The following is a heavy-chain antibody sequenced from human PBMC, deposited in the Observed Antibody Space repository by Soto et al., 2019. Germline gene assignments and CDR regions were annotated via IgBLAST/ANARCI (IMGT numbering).Heavy chain of an antibody. V-gene: IGHV3-23*01. Sequence: XVSLSLSCAASGFTFSSYAMSWVRQAPGKGLEWVSTISGSGGSTYYADSVKGRFTISRDNSKNTLSLQMNSLTAEDTAVYFCAKRRGAGGHFDYWGQGALVTVSS. J-gene: IGHJ4*02. CDR3: AKRRGAGGHFDY. D-gene: IGHD2-15*01. CDR1: GFTFSSYA. CDR2: ISGSGGST.